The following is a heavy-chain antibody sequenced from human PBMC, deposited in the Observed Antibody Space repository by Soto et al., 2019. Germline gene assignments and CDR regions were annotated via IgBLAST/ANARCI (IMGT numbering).Heavy chain of an antibody. Sequence: LSLTCTVSGGSISSYYWSWIRQPPGKGLEWIGYIYYSGSTNYNPSLKSRVTISVDTSKNQFSLKLSSVTAADTAVYYCARTYSSSSHSPINWFDPWGQGTLVTVSS. CDR3: ARTYSSSSHSPINWFDP. D-gene: IGHD6-6*01. CDR1: GGSISSYY. CDR2: IYYSGST. V-gene: IGHV4-59*01. J-gene: IGHJ5*02.